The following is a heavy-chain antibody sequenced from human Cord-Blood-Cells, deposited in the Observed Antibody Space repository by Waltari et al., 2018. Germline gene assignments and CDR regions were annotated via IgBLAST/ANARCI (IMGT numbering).Heavy chain of an antibody. V-gene: IGHV4-34*01. J-gene: IGHJ4*02. CDR3: ARKRWGFFDY. CDR1: GGSFSGYY. Sequence: QVQLQQWGAGLLKPSETLSLTCAVYGGSFSGYYWSWIRQPPGKGLEWIGEINDSGSTNYNTTLKSRVTISVDTSKNQFSLKLSSVTAADTAVYYCARKRWGFFDYWGQGTLVTVSS. CDR2: INDSGST. D-gene: IGHD3-16*01.